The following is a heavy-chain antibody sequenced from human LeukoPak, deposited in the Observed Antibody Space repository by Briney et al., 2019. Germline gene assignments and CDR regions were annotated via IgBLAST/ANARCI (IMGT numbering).Heavy chain of an antibody. CDR2: INHSGST. D-gene: IGHD5-12*01. J-gene: IGHJ4*02. Sequence: PSETLSLTCAVYGGSFSGYYWSWIRQPPGKGLEWIGEINHSGSTNYNPSLKSRVTISVDTSKNQFSLKLSSVTAEDTAVYYCAKETRGSYSDYWGQGTLVTVSS. V-gene: IGHV4-34*01. CDR3: AKETRGSYSDY. CDR1: GGSFSGYY.